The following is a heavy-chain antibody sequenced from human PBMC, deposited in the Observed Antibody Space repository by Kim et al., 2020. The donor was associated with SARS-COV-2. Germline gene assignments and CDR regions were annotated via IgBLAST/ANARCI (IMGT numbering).Heavy chain of an antibody. D-gene: IGHD3-16*02. CDR3: ARANMITFGGVIGHFDY. J-gene: IGHJ4*02. CDR2: IYYSGST. V-gene: IGHV4-31*03. Sequence: SETLSLTCTVSGGSISSGGYYWSWIRRHPGKGLEWIGYIYYSGSTYYNPSLKSRVTISVDTSKNQFSLKLSSVTAADTAVYYCARANMITFGGVIGHFDYWGQGTLVTVSS. CDR1: GGSISSGGYY.